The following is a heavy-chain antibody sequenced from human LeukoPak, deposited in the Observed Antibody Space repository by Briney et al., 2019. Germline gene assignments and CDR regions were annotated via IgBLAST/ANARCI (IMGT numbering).Heavy chain of an antibody. V-gene: IGHV3-43*02. CDR1: GFTFDDYA. D-gene: IGHD4-11*01. J-gene: IGHJ6*02. Sequence: GGSLRLSCAASGFTFDDYAMHWVRQAPGKGLEWVSLISGDGGSTYYADSVKGRFTISRDNSKNSLYLQMNSLRTEDTALYYCAKDYPDYMKDYYYYYGMDVWGQGTLVTVSS. CDR2: ISGDGGST. CDR3: AKDYPDYMKDYYYYYGMDV.